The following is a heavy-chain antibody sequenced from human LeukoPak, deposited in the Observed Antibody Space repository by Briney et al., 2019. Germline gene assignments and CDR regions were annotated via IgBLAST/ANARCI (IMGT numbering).Heavy chain of an antibody. CDR3: ARDLGWLHYAD. CDR2: IGGSGGFIT. V-gene: IGHV3-23*01. D-gene: IGHD5-12*01. Sequence: GGTLRLSCAASGFTFSSHGMNWVRQAPGKGLEWVSGIGGSGGFITYYADSVKGRFTVSRDNSKNTLYLQMNSLRADDTVIYYCARDLGWLHYADWGQGTLVTVSS. CDR1: GFTFSSHG. J-gene: IGHJ4*02.